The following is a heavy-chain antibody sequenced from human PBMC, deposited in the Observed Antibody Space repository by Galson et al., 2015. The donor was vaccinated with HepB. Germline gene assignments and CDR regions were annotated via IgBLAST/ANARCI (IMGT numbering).Heavy chain of an antibody. V-gene: IGHV1-24*01. J-gene: IGHJ6*03. CDR3: ATGRYCSSTSCYKGYYYYMDV. Sequence: SVKVSCKVSGYTLTELPMHWVRQAPGKGLEWMGGFDPEDGETIYAQKFQGRVTMTEDTSTDTAYMELSSLRSEDTAVYYCATGRYCSSTSCYKGYYYYMDVWGKGTTVTVSS. D-gene: IGHD2-2*02. CDR1: GYTLTELP. CDR2: FDPEDGET.